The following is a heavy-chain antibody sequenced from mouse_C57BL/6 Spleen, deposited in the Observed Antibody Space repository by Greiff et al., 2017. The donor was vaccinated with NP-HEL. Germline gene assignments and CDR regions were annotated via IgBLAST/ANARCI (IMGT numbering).Heavy chain of an antibody. J-gene: IGHJ1*03. V-gene: IGHV1-15*01. Sequence: VQLQESGAELVRPGASVTLSCKASGYTFTDYEMHWVKQTPVHGLEWIGAIDPETGGTAYNQKFKGKAILTADKSSSTAYMELRSLTSEDSAVYYCTSPGSSRWYFDVWGTGTTVTVSS. CDR3: TSPGSSRWYFDV. CDR1: GYTFTDYE. D-gene: IGHD1-1*01. CDR2: IDPETGGT.